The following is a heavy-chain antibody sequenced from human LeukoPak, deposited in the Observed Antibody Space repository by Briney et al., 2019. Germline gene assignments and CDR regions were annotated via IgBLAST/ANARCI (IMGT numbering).Heavy chain of an antibody. V-gene: IGHV3-33*08. D-gene: IGHD1-26*01. J-gene: IGHJ4*02. CDR1: GFSFSNSG. CDR2: IWFGEGSQ. CDR3: ARMESGGELPYFDY. Sequence: PGRSLRLSCAASGFSFSNSGMHWVRQAPGKGLEWVAGIWFGEGSQYYADSVKGRFTISRDNSKNTLYLQMNSLRAEDTAVYYCARMESGGELPYFDYWGQGTLVTVSS.